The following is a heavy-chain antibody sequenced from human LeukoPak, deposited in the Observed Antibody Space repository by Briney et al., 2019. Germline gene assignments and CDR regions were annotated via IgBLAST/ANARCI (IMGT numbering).Heavy chain of an antibody. V-gene: IGHV3-11*01. CDR2: INIGGTNT. CDR3: ATDGAGFDT. J-gene: IGHJ5*02. Sequence: GGSLRLSCAASGFTFNDYYMSWIRQAPGKGLEWLSYINIGGTNTHYADSVKDRFTISRDNANKSLYLEMNNLRAEDTAVYYCATDGAGFDTWGQGVLVTVSS. CDR1: GFTFNDYY.